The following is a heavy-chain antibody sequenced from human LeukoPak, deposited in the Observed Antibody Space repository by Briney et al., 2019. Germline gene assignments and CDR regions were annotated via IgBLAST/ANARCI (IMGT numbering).Heavy chain of an antibody. CDR2: IYHSGST. J-gene: IGHJ3*02. CDR3: ARGGYYGDYVDAFDI. CDR1: GYSISSGYY. Sequence: PSETLSLTCTVSGYSISSGYYWGWIRQPPGKGLEWIGSIYHSGSTYYNPSLKSRVTISVDTSKNQSSLKLSSVTAADTAVYYCARGGYYGDYVDAFDIWGQGTMVTVSS. D-gene: IGHD4-17*01. V-gene: IGHV4-38-2*02.